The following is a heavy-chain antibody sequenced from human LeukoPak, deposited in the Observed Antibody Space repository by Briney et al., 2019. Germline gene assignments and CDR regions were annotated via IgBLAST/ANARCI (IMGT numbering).Heavy chain of an antibody. CDR1: GGSISSYY. CDR2: IYYSGST. CDR3: ARSSARSYYFDY. D-gene: IGHD3-10*01. Sequence: SETLSLTCTVSGGSISSYYWSWIRQPPGKGLERIGYIYYSGSTNYNPSLKSRVTISVDTSKNQFSLKLSSVTAADTAVYYCARSSARSYYFDYWGQGTLVTVSS. V-gene: IGHV4-59*01. J-gene: IGHJ4*02.